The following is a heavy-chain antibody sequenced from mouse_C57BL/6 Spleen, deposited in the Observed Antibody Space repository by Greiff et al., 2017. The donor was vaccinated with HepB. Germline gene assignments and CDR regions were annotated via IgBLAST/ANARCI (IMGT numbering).Heavy chain of an antibody. CDR1: GYTFTDYN. V-gene: IGHV1-18*01. CDR3: ARHPYYYGSSYEGLWYFDV. CDR2: INPNNGGT. D-gene: IGHD1-1*01. J-gene: IGHJ1*03. Sequence: EVQLQQSGPELVKPGASVKIPCKASGYTFTDYNMDWVKQSHGKSLEWIGDINPNNGGTIYNQKFKGKATLTVDKSSSTAYMELRSLTSEDTAVYYCARHPYYYGSSYEGLWYFDVWGTGTTVTVSS.